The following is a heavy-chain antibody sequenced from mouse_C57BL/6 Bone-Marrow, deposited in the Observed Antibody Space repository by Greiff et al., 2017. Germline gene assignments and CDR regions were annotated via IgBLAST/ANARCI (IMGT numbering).Heavy chain of an antibody. CDR2: INPNNGGT. CDR3: AREYGYDERYYFDY. CDR1: GYTFTDYN. D-gene: IGHD2-2*01. J-gene: IGHJ2*01. V-gene: IGHV1-18*01. Sequence: VQLQQSGPELVKPGASVKIPCKASGYTFTDYNMDWVKQSHGKSLEWIGDINPNNGGTIYNQKFKGKATLTVDKSSSTAYMELRSLTSEDSAVYYCAREYGYDERYYFDYWGQGTTLTVSS.